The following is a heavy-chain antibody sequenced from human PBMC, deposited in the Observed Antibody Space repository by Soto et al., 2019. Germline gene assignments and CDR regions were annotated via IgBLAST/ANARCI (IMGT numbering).Heavy chain of an antibody. J-gene: IGHJ4*02. V-gene: IGHV4-4*02. D-gene: IGHD6-19*01. CDR2: IYHSGST. Sequence: QVQLQESGPGLVKPSGTLSLTCAVSGGSISSSNWWSWVRQPPGKGLEWIGEIYHSGSTNYNPSLKSRVTIAVDKSKNQFSLKLSSVTAADTAVYYCASRPTNKLTAVAGRSYWGQGTLVTVSS. CDR1: GGSISSSNW. CDR3: ASRPTNKLTAVAGRSY.